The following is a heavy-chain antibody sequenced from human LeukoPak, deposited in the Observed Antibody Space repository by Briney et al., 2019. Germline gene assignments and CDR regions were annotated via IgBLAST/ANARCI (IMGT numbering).Heavy chain of an antibody. CDR3: AKGGTVTRRQFDY. CDR2: ISGSGGTT. CDR1: GFTFSSYA. J-gene: IGHJ4*02. D-gene: IGHD4-17*01. Sequence: GGSLRLSCAASGFTFSSYAMSWVRQAPGKGLEWVSTISGSGGTTYYADSVKGRFTVSRDNSKNTLYLQMNSLRAEDTAVYYCAKGGTVTRRQFDYWGQGTLVTVSS. V-gene: IGHV3-23*01.